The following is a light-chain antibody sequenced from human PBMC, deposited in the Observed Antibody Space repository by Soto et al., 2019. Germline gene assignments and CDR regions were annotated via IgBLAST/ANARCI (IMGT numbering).Light chain of an antibody. CDR2: GNS. V-gene: IGLV1-40*01. J-gene: IGLJ1*01. CDR3: QSYDSRLSGYV. CDR1: SSNIGAGYD. Sequence: QSALTQPPSVSGAPGQRVTISCTGSSSNIGAGYDVNWYQQLPGAAPKFLIYGNSNRPSGVPDRFSGSKSGTSASLAITGLQAEDGADYYCQSYDSRLSGYVFGTGTKVTVL.